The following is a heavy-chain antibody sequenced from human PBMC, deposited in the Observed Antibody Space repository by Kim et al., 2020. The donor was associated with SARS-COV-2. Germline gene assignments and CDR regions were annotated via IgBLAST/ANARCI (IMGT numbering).Heavy chain of an antibody. CDR3: ARDDGAVGVDY. CDR1: GFNFSYYS. CDR2: IRSSSGHT. Sequence: GGSLRLSCAASGFNFSYYSMNWVRQAPGKGLGWVSFIRSSSGHTYYADSGKGRFTLSRDNAKNSVYLQMNSLRAEDTAVYFCARDDGAVGVDYWGQGTLVTVPS. V-gene: IGHV3-21*01. J-gene: IGHJ4*02. D-gene: IGHD1-26*01.